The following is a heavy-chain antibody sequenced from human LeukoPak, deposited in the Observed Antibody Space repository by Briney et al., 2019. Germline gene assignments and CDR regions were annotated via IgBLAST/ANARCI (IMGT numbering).Heavy chain of an antibody. D-gene: IGHD2-15*01. V-gene: IGHV1-18*01. CDR3: ARRIAYCSGGSCYSAPYYYYYMDV. J-gene: IGHJ6*03. CDR1: GYTFTSYG. CDR2: IGAYNGNT. Sequence: GASVKVSCKASGYTFTSYGISWVRQAPGQGLEWMGWIGAYNGNTNYAQKLQGRVTMTTDTSTSTAYMELRSLRSDDTAVYYCARRIAYCSGGSCYSAPYYYYYMDVWGKGTTVTVPS.